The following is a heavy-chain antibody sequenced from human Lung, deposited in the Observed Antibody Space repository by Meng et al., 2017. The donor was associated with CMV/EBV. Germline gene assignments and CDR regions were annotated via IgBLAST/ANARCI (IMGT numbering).Heavy chain of an antibody. CDR3: ARAVNDDFWSEYYRSDRIDY. J-gene: IGHJ4*02. V-gene: IGHV4-34*01. CDR2: INHSGST. Sequence: SETLSLXCAVYGGSLSGSYWGWIRQTPEKGLEWIGEINHSGSTTYNPSLKSRVTISIDTSKNQFSLKLSSVTAADTAVYYCARAVNDDFWSEYYRSDRIDYWGQGTLVTVPS. D-gene: IGHD3-3*01. CDR1: GGSLSGSY.